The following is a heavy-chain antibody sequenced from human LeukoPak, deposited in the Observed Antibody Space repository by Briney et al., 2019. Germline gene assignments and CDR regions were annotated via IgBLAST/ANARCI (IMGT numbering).Heavy chain of an antibody. D-gene: IGHD3-9*01. J-gene: IGHJ4*02. CDR3: ARDFDMGITPGDDFDF. CDR1: GFSFSKYW. V-gene: IGHV3-74*01. Sequence: GGSLRLSCAASGFSFSKYWMHWVRQTPGEGLVWVPRFKEDGTYTSYADSVKGRFTISRDNARNTVFLQMNSLRAEDTAVYYCARDFDMGITPGDDFDFWGQGTLVTVSS. CDR2: FKEDGTYT.